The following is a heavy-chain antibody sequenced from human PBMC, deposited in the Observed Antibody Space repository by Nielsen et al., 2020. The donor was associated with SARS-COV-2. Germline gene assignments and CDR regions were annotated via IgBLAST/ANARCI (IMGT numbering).Heavy chain of an antibody. Sequence: SGPTLVKPTQTLTLTCTFSGFSLSTSGMCVSWIRQPPGKALEWLARIDWDDDKYYSTSLKTRLTISKDTSKNQVVLTMTNMDPVGTATYYCARTYYGGNSAFFDYWGQGTLVTVSS. CDR1: GFSLSTSGMC. D-gene: IGHD4-23*01. CDR2: IDWDDDK. V-gene: IGHV2-70*11. CDR3: ARTYYGGNSAFFDY. J-gene: IGHJ4*02.